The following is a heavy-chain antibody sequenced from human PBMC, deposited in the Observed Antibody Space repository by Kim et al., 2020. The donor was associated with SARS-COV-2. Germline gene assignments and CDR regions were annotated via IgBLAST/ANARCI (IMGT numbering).Heavy chain of an antibody. D-gene: IGHD2-2*02. J-gene: IGHJ6*02. V-gene: IGHV3-15*01. CDR1: QFTFNYAW. Sequence: GGSLRLSCAASQFTFNYAWMSWVRQAPGKGLEWVGRIKSKADGGTTDYAAPVKGRFSISRDDSENTLYLQMDSLKSEDTAIYFCVTGGYTDYYSGMDVWGQGTTVIVSS. CDR3: VTGGYTDYYSGMDV. CDR2: IKSKADGGTT.